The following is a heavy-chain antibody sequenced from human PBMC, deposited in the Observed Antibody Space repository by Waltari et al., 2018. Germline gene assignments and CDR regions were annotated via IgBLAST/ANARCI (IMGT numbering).Heavy chain of an antibody. V-gene: IGHV3-15*07. Sequence: EVQLVESGGGLVEPGGSLRLSCGASGFTFNHAWMTWVRQAPGKGLEWLGRIKSDTYGGTTDYAAPVKGRFTISRDDSKNTLYLQMNSLKTEDTAVYYCTQIALWFGDPVDYWGQGTLVTVSA. J-gene: IGHJ4*02. CDR1: GFTFNHAW. CDR3: TQIALWFGDPVDY. D-gene: IGHD3-10*01. CDR2: IKSDTYGGTT.